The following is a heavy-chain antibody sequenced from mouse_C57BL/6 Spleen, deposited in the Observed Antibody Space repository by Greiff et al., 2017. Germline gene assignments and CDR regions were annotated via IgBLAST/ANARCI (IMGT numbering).Heavy chain of an antibody. CDR1: GFSLTSYG. J-gene: IGHJ3*01. D-gene: IGHD4-1*01. Sequence: QVQLQQSGPGLVQPSQSLSISCTASGFSLTSYGVHWVRQSPGKGLEWLGVIWRGGSTDYNAAFISSLSISKDNSTSHVFFKMNSLQADDTAIYYCARGKTANWDVGFAYWGQGTLVTVSA. CDR2: IWRGGST. CDR3: ARGKTANWDVGFAY. V-gene: IGHV2-2*01.